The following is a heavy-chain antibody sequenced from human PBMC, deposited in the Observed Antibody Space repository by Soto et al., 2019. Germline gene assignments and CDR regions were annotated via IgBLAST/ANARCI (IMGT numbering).Heavy chain of an antibody. V-gene: IGHV4-59*11. CDR1: GGSISSHY. J-gene: IGHJ4*02. D-gene: IGHD3-22*01. Sequence: PSETLSLTCTVSGGSISSHYWSWIRQPPGKGLEWIGYIYYSGSTKYKPSLKSRVTISVDTPKNQVSLKLSSVTAADTAVYYCARAYDSSIPIDFSGQAILVTVSS. CDR2: IYYSGST. CDR3: ARAYDSSIPIDF.